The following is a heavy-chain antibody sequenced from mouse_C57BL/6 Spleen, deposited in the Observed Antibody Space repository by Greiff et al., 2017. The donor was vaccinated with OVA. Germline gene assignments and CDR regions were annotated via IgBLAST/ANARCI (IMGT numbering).Heavy chain of an antibody. CDR3: AIEIYDDYFAWFAY. D-gene: IGHD2-4*01. CDR2: IDPSDSET. V-gene: IGHV1-52*01. J-gene: IGHJ3*01. Sequence: QVQLQQPGAELVRPGSSVKLSCKASGYTFTSYWMHWVKQRPIQGLEWIGNIDPSDSETHYNQKFKDKATLTVDKSSSTAYMQLSSLTSEDSAVYYCAIEIYDDYFAWFAYWGQGTLVTVSA. CDR1: GYTFTSYW.